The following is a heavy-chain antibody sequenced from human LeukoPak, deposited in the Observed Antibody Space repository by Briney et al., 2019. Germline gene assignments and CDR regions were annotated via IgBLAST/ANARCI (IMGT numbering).Heavy chain of an antibody. CDR2: ISYDGSNK. CDR1: GFTFSSYG. D-gene: IGHD3-22*01. Sequence: PGRSLRLSCAASGFTFSSYGMHWVRQAPGKGLEWAAVISYDGSNKYYADSVKGRFTISRDNSKNTLYLQMNSLRAEDTAVFYCAKDHAYYYYDSSGYYDYWGQGTLVTVSS. V-gene: IGHV3-30*18. J-gene: IGHJ4*02. CDR3: AKDHAYYYYDSSGYYDY.